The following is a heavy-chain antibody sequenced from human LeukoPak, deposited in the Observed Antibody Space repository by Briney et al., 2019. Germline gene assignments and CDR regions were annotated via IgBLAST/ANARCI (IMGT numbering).Heavy chain of an antibody. J-gene: IGHJ6*03. Sequence: GASVKVSCKAPGGTFSSYAISWVRQAPGQGLEWMGGIIPIFGTANYAQKFQGRVTITTDESTSTAYMELSSLRSEDTAFYYCAGSITAVGYYYYMDVWGKGTTVTGSS. CDR3: AGSITAVGYYYYMDV. D-gene: IGHD6-6*01. CDR2: IIPIFGTA. CDR1: GGTFSSYA. V-gene: IGHV1-69*05.